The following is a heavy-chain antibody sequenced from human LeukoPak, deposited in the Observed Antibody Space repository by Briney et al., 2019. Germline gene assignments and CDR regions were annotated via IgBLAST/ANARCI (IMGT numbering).Heavy chain of an antibody. CDR3: AKDRNYDFWSGGDY. CDR2: VFGGGDT. V-gene: IGHV3-53*01. Sequence: GGSLRLSCAASGFIVNTNNLNWVRQAPGKGLEWVSVVFGGGDTYYADSVKGRFTISRDDSKNTLYLQMNSLRAEDTAVYYCAKDRNYDFWSGGDYWGQGTLVTVSS. D-gene: IGHD3-3*01. J-gene: IGHJ4*02. CDR1: GFIVNTNN.